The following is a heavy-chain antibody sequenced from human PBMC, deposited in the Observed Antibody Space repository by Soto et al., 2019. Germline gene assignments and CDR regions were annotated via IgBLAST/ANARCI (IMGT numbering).Heavy chain of an antibody. CDR2: IYTSGST. CDR3: ARDEAAAGSWYFDY. CDR1: GGSISSYY. Sequence: SETLSLTCTVSGGSISSYYWSWIRQPAGRGLEWIGRIYTSGSTNYNPSLKSRVTMSVDTSKNQFSLKLSSVTAADTAVYYCARDEAAAGSWYFDYWGQGTLVTVSS. D-gene: IGHD6-13*01. J-gene: IGHJ4*02. V-gene: IGHV4-4*07.